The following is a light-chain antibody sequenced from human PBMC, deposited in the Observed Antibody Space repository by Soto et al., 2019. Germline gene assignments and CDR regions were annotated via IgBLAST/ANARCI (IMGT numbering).Light chain of an antibody. CDR2: DVT. CDR3: NSYSGGNTLYV. V-gene: IGLV2-14*01. CDR1: SNDIGGYNF. Sequence: GLAEPGAGAESRCRSIPIPCNGTSNDIGGYNFVSWFQQHPGKAPKLLICDVTRRPSGVSDRFSGSKSGNTASLTISGLQAEDEADYYCNSYSGGNTLYVFGSGTKVTVL. J-gene: IGLJ1*01.